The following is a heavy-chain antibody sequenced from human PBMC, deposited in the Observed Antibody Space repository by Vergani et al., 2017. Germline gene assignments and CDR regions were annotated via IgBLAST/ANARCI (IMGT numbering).Heavy chain of an antibody. CDR3: AKTISGGYYQLDY. CDR2: ISGSGGST. CDR1: GFTFSRSA. Sequence: EVQLLESGGGLVQPGGSLRLSCIASGFTFSRSAMSWVRQAPGKGLEWVSVISGSGGSTDYADSVKGRFTISRDNSKNTLHLQMNSLRAGDTAVYFCAKTISGGYYQLDYWGQGTLVTVSS. J-gene: IGHJ4*02. D-gene: IGHD1-26*01. V-gene: IGHV3-23*01.